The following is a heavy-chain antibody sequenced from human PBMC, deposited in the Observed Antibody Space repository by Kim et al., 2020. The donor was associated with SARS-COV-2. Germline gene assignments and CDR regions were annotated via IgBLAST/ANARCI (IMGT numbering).Heavy chain of an antibody. D-gene: IGHD3-10*01. CDR1: GGSISSSSYY. V-gene: IGHV4-39*01. CDR3: ARRGPLWFGELLSHLPWALTLDFDY. Sequence: SETLSLTCTVSGGSISSSSYYWGWIRQPPGKGLEWIGSIYYSGSTYYNPSLKSRVTIAVDTSKNQFSLKLSSVTAADTAVYYCARRGPLWFGELLSHLPWALTLDFDYWGQGTLVTVSS. CDR2: IYYSGST. J-gene: IGHJ4*02.